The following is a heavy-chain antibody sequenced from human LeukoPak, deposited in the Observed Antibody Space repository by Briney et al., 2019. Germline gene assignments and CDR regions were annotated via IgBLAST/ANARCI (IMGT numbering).Heavy chain of an antibody. CDR1: GFIFGKYW. V-gene: IGHV3-7*01. CDR2: IKLDGSEK. CDR3: ARDPLGSRPGFDY. J-gene: IGHJ4*02. Sequence: GGSLRLSCAASGFIFGKYWMSWVRQAPGKGLEWVANIKLDGSEKNYVDSVKGRFTISRDNTKNSLYLQMNSLRAEDTAVYYCARDPLGSRPGFDYWGQGTLVTVSS. D-gene: IGHD3-10*01.